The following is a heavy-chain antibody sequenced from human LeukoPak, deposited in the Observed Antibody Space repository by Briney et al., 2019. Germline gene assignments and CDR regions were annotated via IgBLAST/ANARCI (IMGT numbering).Heavy chain of an antibody. CDR3: ARATPGYSGYDYGTAPYFDY. V-gene: IGHV3-23*01. D-gene: IGHD5-12*01. CDR1: RFTFNTYA. Sequence: GGSLRLSCAASRFTFNTYAMSWVRQAPGKGLEWVSAISGSGGSTYYTDSVKGRFTISRDNAKNSLYLQMNSLRAEDTAVYYCARATPGYSGYDYGTAPYFDYWGQGTLVTVSS. J-gene: IGHJ4*02. CDR2: ISGSGGST.